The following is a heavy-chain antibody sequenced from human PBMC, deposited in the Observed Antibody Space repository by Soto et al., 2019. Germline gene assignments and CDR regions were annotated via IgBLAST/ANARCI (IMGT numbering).Heavy chain of an antibody. J-gene: IGHJ4*02. V-gene: IGHV3-9*01. CDR3: AKDRTVAHQHYFDY. Sequence: GGSLRLSCAASGFTFDDYAMHWVRQAPGKGLEWVSGISWNSGSIGYADSVKGRFTISRDNAKNSLYLQMNSLRAEDTAMYYCAKDRTVAHQHYFDYWGQGTLVTVSS. CDR2: ISWNSGSI. CDR1: GFTFDDYA. D-gene: IGHD4-17*01.